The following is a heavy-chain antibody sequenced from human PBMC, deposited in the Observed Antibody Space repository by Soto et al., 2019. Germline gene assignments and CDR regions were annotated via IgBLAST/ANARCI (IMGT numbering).Heavy chain of an antibody. J-gene: IGHJ6*02. Sequence: GGSLRLSCAASGFTFSSYWMSWVRQAPGKGLEWVANIKQDGSEKYYVDSVRGRFTISRDNAKNSLYLQMNSLRAEDTAVYYCARPGSTGDFRSGYYIHHHYYYGMEFWGQGTTVTVS. V-gene: IGHV3-7*03. CDR1: GFTFSSYW. CDR2: IKQDGSEK. D-gene: IGHD3-3*01. CDR3: ARPGSTGDFRSGYYIHHHYYYGMEF.